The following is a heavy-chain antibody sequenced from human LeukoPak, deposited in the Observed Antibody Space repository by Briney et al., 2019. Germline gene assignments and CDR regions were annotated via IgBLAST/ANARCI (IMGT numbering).Heavy chain of an antibody. CDR2: IYNSGST. J-gene: IGHJ4*02. CDR3: ARFDRAGTTTSPLDY. V-gene: IGHV4-39*01. Sequence: SETLSLTCTVSGASIRSSSYYWPWIRQSPGKGLEWIGSIYNSGSTYSNPSLESRVTVSVDTSKNQASLKLNSVTGADTAVYYCARFDRAGTTTSPLDYWGQGTLVTVSS. CDR1: GASIRSSSYY. D-gene: IGHD3-10*01.